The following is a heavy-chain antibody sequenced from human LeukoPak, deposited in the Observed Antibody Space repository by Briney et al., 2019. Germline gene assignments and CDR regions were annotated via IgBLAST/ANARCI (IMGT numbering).Heavy chain of an antibody. V-gene: IGHV3-13*05. J-gene: IGHJ3*02. Sequence: GGSLRLSCAASTFTFSNYDMHWVRQATGKGLEWVSSIGTAGDPYYAGSVKGRFTISRENAKNSFYLQMNSLRAGDTAVYYCSRGGRLAGNAFDIWGQGTMVTVSS. CDR3: SRGGRLAGNAFDI. D-gene: IGHD6-13*01. CDR2: IGTAGDP. CDR1: TFTFSNYD.